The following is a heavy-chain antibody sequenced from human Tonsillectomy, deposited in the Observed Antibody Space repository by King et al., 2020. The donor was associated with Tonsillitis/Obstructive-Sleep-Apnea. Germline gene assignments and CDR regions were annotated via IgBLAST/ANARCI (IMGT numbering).Heavy chain of an antibody. D-gene: IGHD2/OR15-2a*01. CDR2: IIPILGIA. Sequence: QLVQSGAEVKKPGSSVKVSCKASGGTFSSYAISWVRQAPGQGLEWMGRIIPILGIANYAQKFQGRVTITADKSTSTAYMELNSLRSEDTAVYYCARPRNRDHDAFDIWDHGTMVTVSS. J-gene: IGHJ3*02. V-gene: IGHV1-69*09. CDR3: ARPRNRDHDAFDI. CDR1: GGTFSSYA.